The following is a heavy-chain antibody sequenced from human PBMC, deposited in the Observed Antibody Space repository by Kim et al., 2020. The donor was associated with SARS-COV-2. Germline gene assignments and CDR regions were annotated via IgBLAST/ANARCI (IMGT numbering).Heavy chain of an antibody. CDR1: GFTFSNYA. D-gene: IGHD6-19*01. V-gene: IGHV3-64D*06. CDR2: ISANGGST. CDR3: VPYRRLAYCFDY. Sequence: GGSLRLSCSISGFTFSNYAIHWVRHAPGKGLEFVSAISANGGSTYYADSVKGRFTISRDNSKNTLFLQMSSLRAEDTAIYYCVPYRRLAYCFDYWGQGTLVTVSS. J-gene: IGHJ4*02.